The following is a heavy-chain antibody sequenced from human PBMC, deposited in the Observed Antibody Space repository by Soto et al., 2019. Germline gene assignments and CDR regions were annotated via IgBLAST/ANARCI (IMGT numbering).Heavy chain of an antibody. CDR2: IYWDDDQ. Sequence: QITLKESGPPLVKPTQTLTLTCTFSGFSLSTDGVGVGWIRQPPGKALEWLALIYWDDDQRYSPSLKTRLTITKDTSKNQVVLTMINMDPVDTATYYCAHAYGGTSWPNDAFDVWGQGTVVTVSS. D-gene: IGHD2-2*01. J-gene: IGHJ3*01. V-gene: IGHV2-5*02. CDR1: GFSLSTDGVG. CDR3: AHAYGGTSWPNDAFDV.